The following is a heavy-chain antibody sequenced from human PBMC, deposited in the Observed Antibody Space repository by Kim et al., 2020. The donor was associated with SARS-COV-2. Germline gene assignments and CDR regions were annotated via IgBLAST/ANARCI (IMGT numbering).Heavy chain of an antibody. J-gene: IGHJ4*01. CDR3: ARDQLVGSTYTDY. V-gene: IGHV4-39*07. CDR2: IYYSGST. CDR1: GGSTSSSYHC. D-gene: IGHD3-16*01. Sequence: SETLSLTCTVYGGSTSSSYHCWAWIRPPPGKGREWIGSIYYSGSTHYNPSLSSRFTMSIDTSKNQFSLKVTAVTAADTAVYYCARDQLVGSTYTDYWGQGTLVTVSS.